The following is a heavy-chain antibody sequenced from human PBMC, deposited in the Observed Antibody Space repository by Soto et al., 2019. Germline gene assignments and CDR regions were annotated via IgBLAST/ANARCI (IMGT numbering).Heavy chain of an antibody. CDR2: IKQDGSEK. Sequence: GGSLRLSCAASGFTFSSYWMSWVRQAPGKGLEWVANIKQDGSEKYYVDSVKGRFTISRDNAKNSLYLQMNSLRAEDTAVYYCARQGYSSGWYFMGPWFDPWGQGTLVTVSS. CDR3: ARQGYSSGWYFMGPWFDP. D-gene: IGHD6-19*01. V-gene: IGHV3-7*03. J-gene: IGHJ5*02. CDR1: GFTFSSYW.